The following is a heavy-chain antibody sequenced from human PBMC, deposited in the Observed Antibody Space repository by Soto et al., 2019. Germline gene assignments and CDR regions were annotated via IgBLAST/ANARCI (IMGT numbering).Heavy chain of an antibody. D-gene: IGHD2-15*01. J-gene: IGHJ5*02. CDR3: ARVRISCSGGSCYSLSVWFDP. CDR1: GGSISSGGYS. CDR2: IYHSGST. Sequence: SETLSLTCAVSGGSISSGGYSWSWIRQPPGKGLEWIGYIYHSGSTYYNPSLKSRVTISVDRSKNQFSLKLSSATAADTAVYYCARVRISCSGGSCYSLSVWFDPWGQGTLVTVSS. V-gene: IGHV4-30-2*01.